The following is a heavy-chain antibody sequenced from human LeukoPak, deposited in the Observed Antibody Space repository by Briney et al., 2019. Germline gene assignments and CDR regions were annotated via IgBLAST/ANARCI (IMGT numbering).Heavy chain of an antibody. CDR1: GFTFSSYS. D-gene: IGHD4-23*01. V-gene: IGHV3-48*02. Sequence: GGSLRLSCAASGFTFSSYSMNWVRQAPGKGLEWVSYISSSSSTKYYADSVKGRFTISRDNAKNSLYLQMNSLRDEDTAVYYCARTRTTVAPYFDYWGQGTLVTVSS. CDR2: ISSSSSTK. CDR3: ARTRTTVAPYFDY. J-gene: IGHJ4*02.